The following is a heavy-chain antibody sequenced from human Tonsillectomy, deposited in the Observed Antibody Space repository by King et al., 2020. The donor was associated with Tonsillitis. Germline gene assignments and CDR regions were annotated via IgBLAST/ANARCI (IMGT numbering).Heavy chain of an antibody. D-gene: IGHD3-22*01. Sequence: VQLVESGAEVKKPGASVKVSCKASGYTFTSYYMHWVRQAPGQGLEWMGIINPSGGCTSYAQKFQGRVTMTRDTSTSTVYMELSSLRSEDTAVYYCARDPYYYDSSGYYAKYYFDYWGQGTLVTVSS. CDR1: GYTFTSYY. CDR3: ARDPYYYDSSGYYAKYYFDY. CDR2: INPSGGCT. V-gene: IGHV1-46*01. J-gene: IGHJ4*02.